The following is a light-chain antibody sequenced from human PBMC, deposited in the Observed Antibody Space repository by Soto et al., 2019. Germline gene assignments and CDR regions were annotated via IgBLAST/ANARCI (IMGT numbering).Light chain of an antibody. CDR1: QNVARNY. J-gene: IGKJ5*01. Sequence: ENVLTQSPGTLSLSPGESATLSCRASQNVARNYLAWFQQRPGQAPRLLIYDASTRATGIPDRFSGSGSGTDFTLTISRLEPEDFAVFFCQQYGTSEIIFGQGTRLEIK. CDR3: QQYGTSEII. CDR2: DAS. V-gene: IGKV3-20*01.